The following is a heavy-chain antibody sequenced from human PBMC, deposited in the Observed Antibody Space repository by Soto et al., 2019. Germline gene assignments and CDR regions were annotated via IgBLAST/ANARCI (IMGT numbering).Heavy chain of an antibody. Sequence: GGSLRLSCAASGFTFSSYAMTWVLQAPGKGLEWVSVISSSGGSTYSADSVKGRFTISRDNSKNTLYLQMNSLRAEDTAVYYCAKVGSSAWYNTSYFDSWGQGTLVTVAS. CDR2: ISSSGGST. J-gene: IGHJ4*02. CDR3: AKVGSSAWYNTSYFDS. CDR1: GFTFSSYA. D-gene: IGHD6-19*01. V-gene: IGHV3-23*01.